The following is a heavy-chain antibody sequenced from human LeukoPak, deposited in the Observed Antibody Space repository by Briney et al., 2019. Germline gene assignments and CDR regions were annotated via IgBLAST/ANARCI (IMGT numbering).Heavy chain of an antibody. CDR1: GFTLNSYL. Sequence: GWYLTLSCAASGFTLNSYLMSWVRQAPGRGRESVGNIKKDGSEEIDLDSVKGRITVSRDNAKNSLNLQMNSLRGEDTAVYYCARSNPNSTPLDLWGQGTMVTISS. CDR2: IKKDGSEE. CDR3: ARSNPNSTPLDL. J-gene: IGHJ3*01. D-gene: IGHD1-14*01. V-gene: IGHV3-7*01.